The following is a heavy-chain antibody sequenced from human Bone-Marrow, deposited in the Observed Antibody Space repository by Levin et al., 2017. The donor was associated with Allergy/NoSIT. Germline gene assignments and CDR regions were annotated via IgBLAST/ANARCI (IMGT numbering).Heavy chain of an antibody. CDR1: GGSISSSSYY. V-gene: IGHV4-39*01. Sequence: PWESLKISCTVSGGSISSSSYYWGWIRQPPGKGLEWIGSIYYSGSTYYNPSLKSRVTISVDTSKNQFSLKLSSVTAADTAVYYCARRGQGYYDSSGYPLDYWGQGTLVTVSS. CDR2: IYYSGST. CDR3: ARRGQGYYDSSGYPLDY. D-gene: IGHD3-22*01. J-gene: IGHJ4*02.